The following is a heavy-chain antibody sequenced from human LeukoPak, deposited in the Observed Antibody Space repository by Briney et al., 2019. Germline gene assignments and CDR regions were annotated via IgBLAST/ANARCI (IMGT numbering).Heavy chain of an antibody. CDR3: ARGSTLRGDSPYYFDY. Sequence: ASVKVSCKASGYTFTGYYMHWVRQAPGQGLERMGWINPNSGGTNYAQKFQGRVTMTRDTSSSTAYMELSRLRSDDTAVYYCARGSTLRGDSPYYFDYWGQGTLVTVSS. CDR1: GYTFTGYY. CDR2: INPNSGGT. J-gene: IGHJ4*02. V-gene: IGHV1-2*02. D-gene: IGHD3-10*01.